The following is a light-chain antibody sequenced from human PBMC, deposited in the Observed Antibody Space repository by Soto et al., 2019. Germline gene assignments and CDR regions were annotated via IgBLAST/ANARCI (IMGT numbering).Light chain of an antibody. CDR2: GAS. CDR1: QSVKTF. V-gene: IGKV3-15*01. Sequence: EIMLTQSPATLSVSPGESATLSCRASQSVKTFLVWYQQRPGQAPRLLISGASTRATGIAARFSGSGSGREFTLTISSLQSEDSALYYCQQYSNWPTFGQGTRLEIK. J-gene: IGKJ5*01. CDR3: QQYSNWPT.